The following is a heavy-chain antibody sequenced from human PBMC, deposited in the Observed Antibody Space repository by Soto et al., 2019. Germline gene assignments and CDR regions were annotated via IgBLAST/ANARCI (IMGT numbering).Heavy chain of an antibody. CDR2: IYYSGST. J-gene: IGHJ5*02. V-gene: IGHV4-31*03. CDR3: ARTRQPGGEGVVPARWFDP. Sequence: SETLSLTCTVSGGSISSGGYYWSWIRQHPGKGLEWIGYIYYSGSTYYNPSLKSRVTISVDTSKNQFSLKLSSVTAADTAVYYCARTRQPGGEGVVPARWFDPWGQGTLVT. CDR1: GGSISSGGYY. D-gene: IGHD2-2*01.